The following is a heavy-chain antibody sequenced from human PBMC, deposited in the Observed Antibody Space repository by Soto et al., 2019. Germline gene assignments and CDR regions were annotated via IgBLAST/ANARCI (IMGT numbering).Heavy chain of an antibody. CDR2: ISHLENT. J-gene: IGHJ4*02. D-gene: IGHD2-21*02. V-gene: IGHV4-30-2*01. CDR3: AMGGGDAPFDY. CDR1: GASIPYGGYS. Sequence: QLQLHQSGSGLVKASQTLSLTCTFSGASIPYGGYSWSWIRQPAGKGLEWIGYISHLENTFYNPSFKSRLTLSIDMSKNQFSLNLASMTAADAAVYYCAMGGGDAPFDYWGQGTLVTVAS.